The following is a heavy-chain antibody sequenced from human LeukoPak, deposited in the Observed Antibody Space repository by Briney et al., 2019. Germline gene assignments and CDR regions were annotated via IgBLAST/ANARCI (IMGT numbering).Heavy chain of an antibody. V-gene: IGHV4-59*01. CDR1: GGSISSYY. D-gene: IGHD1-26*01. CDR3: ASSTKWADYFDY. Sequence: WETLSLTCTVSGGSISSYYWSWIRQPPGKGLEWIGYIYYTCSTNYNPSLKSRITISVDTSKNQFSLKLSSVTAADTAVYYCASSTKWADYFDYWGQGTLVTVSS. CDR2: IYYTCST. J-gene: IGHJ4*02.